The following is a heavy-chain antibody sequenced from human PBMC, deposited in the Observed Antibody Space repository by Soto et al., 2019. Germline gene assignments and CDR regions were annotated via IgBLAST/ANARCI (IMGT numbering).Heavy chain of an antibody. Sequence: GGSLRLSCVASGFTFSDYYMSWFRQAPGKGLEWVSYISSGGSVIYSADSMKGRFTISRDNAKNSLYLQVNSLRAEDTAVYYCAREPRDDYMISGGFDYWGQGSLVTVSS. J-gene: IGHJ4*02. CDR1: GFTFSDYY. CDR3: AREPRDDYMISGGFDY. D-gene: IGHD4-4*01. V-gene: IGHV3-11*01. CDR2: ISSGGSVI.